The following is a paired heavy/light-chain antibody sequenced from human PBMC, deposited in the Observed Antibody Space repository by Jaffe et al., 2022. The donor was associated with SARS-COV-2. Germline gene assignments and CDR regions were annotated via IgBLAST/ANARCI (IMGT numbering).Heavy chain of an antibody. D-gene: IGHD3-10*01. CDR1: GGSISSSNW. Sequence: QVQLQESGPGLVKPSGTLSLTCDVSGGSISSSNWWTWVRQSPGKGLEWIGEIYHSGTTNYKPSLKSRVTISLDKSKNQISLKVTSVTAADTAIYYCARARWLGEFISPSSYYFYGLDVWGQGTTVTVSS. CDR2: IYHSGTT. J-gene: IGHJ6*02. V-gene: IGHV4-4*02. CDR3: ARARWLGEFISPSSYYFYGLDV.
Light chain of an antibody. CDR1: QDISNF. CDR2: AAS. V-gene: IGKV1-39*01. Sequence: DIQMTQSPSSLSASIGDRVTITCRASQDISNFLNWYQQRPGKVPKLLIYAASSLQSEVPSRFNGSGSGTDFTLTISSLQPEDFATYYCQETYSTPRTFGQGTKVEIK. CDR3: QETYSTPRT. J-gene: IGKJ1*01.